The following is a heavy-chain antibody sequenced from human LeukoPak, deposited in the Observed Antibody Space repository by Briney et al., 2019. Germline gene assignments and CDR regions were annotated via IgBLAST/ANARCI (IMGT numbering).Heavy chain of an antibody. V-gene: IGHV1-18*01. CDR2: ISAYSGDT. J-gene: IGHJ5*02. CDR3: ASNIVVVPAAMGGWFDP. CDR1: GYTFTSYG. D-gene: IGHD2-2*01. Sequence: ASVKVSCKASGYTFTSYGISWVRQAPGQGLEWMGWISAYSGDTNYAQKFQGRATMTTDTSTSTAYMELSSLRSEDTAVYYCASNIVVVPAAMGGWFDPWGQGTLVTVSS.